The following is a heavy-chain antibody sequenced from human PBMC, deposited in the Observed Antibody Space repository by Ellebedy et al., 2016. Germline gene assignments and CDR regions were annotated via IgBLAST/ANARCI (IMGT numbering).Heavy chain of an antibody. V-gene: IGHV4-39*07. Sequence: SETLSLTCTVSGGSISSDNYYWGWIRQPPGKGLEWIGRVSYSGSTYYNPSLKSRVTISVNTSKNQFSLKLNSVTAADTAVYYCARDGSSIGWPFDYWGQGTLVTVSS. CDR3: ARDGSSIGWPFDY. D-gene: IGHD6-19*01. J-gene: IGHJ4*02. CDR2: VSYSGST. CDR1: GGSISSDNYY.